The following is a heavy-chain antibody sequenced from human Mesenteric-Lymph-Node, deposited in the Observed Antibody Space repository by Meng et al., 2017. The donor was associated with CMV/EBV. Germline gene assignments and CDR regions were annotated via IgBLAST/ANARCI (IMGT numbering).Heavy chain of an antibody. CDR3: ARGPRIGDFYDRSGYYANFDY. Sequence: GESLKISCAASGFTVSTNYMCWVRQAPGKGLEWVSVISSGDITYYADSVKGRFTVSRGNSKNTVYLQMNSLRAEDTAVYYCARGPRIGDFYDRSGYYANFDYWGQGTLVTVSS. J-gene: IGHJ4*02. D-gene: IGHD3-22*01. CDR1: GFTVSTNY. CDR2: ISSGDIT. V-gene: IGHV3-53*01.